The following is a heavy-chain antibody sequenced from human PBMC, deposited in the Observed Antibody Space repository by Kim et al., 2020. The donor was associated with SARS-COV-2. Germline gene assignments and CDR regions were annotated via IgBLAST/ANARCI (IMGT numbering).Heavy chain of an antibody. CDR3: AKDPFGGMDSSGGDY. Sequence: LSLTCAASGFTFSSYAMSWVRQAPGKGLEWVSAISGSGGSTYYADSVKGRFTISRDNSKNTLYLQMNSLRAEDTAVYYCAKDPFGGMDSSGGDYWGQGTLVTVSS. J-gene: IGHJ4*02. D-gene: IGHD3-16*01. CDR2: ISGSGGST. V-gene: IGHV3-23*01. CDR1: GFTFSSYA.